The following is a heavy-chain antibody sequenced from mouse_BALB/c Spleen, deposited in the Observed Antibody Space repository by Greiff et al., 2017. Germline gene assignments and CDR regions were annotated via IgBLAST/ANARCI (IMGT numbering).Heavy chain of an antibody. V-gene: IGHV3-8*02. Sequence: EVKLVESGPSLVKPSQTLSLTCSVTGYSITSGYWNWIRKVPGNKLEYMGYISYSGSTYYNPPLKSRISITRDTSKNQSYLQLNSVTTEDTATYYCARCDYFAYWGQGTLVTVSA. D-gene: IGHD2-4*01. CDR3: ARCDYFAY. CDR2: ISYSGST. CDR1: GYSITSGY. J-gene: IGHJ3*01.